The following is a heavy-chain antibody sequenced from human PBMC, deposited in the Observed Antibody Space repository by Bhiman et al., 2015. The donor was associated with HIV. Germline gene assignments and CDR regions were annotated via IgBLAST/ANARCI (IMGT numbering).Heavy chain of an antibody. V-gene: IGHV3-30-3*01. J-gene: IGHJ6*02. D-gene: IGHD6-13*01. Sequence: QVQLVESGGGVVQPGRSLRLSCAASGFSFSSYAMHWVRQAPGKGLEWVAVMSSDGTYKYYGDSMKGRFTISRDNSKNSLYLQMNSLRPEDTAVYYCARGIAYYYGMDVWGQGTTVTVSS. CDR2: MSSDGTYK. CDR3: ARGIAYYYGMDV. CDR1: GFSFSSYA.